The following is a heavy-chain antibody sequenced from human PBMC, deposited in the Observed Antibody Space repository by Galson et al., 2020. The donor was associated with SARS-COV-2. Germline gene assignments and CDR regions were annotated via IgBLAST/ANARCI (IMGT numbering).Heavy chain of an antibody. D-gene: IGHD3-16*01. Sequence: ETSEPLSLTCTVSGGSITSGGYYWSWIRQHPGKGLEWIGYIYYSGRTYYNPSLMSRVTISVDTSKNQFSLKLSSVPAADTAVYYCARVLWPTSSGFAYWFDPWGQGTLGTVSS. J-gene: IGHJ5*02. CDR1: GGSITSGGYY. V-gene: IGHV4-31*03. CDR2: IYYSGRT. CDR3: ARVLWPTSSGFAYWFDP.